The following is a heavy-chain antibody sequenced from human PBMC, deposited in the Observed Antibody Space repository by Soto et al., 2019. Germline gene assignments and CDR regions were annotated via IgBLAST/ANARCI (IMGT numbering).Heavy chain of an antibody. D-gene: IGHD3-9*01. J-gene: IGHJ4*02. CDR3: ATNLDYDILTGYYRSDY. CDR2: ISAYNGNT. Sequence: ASVKVSCKASGYTFTSYGISWVRQAPGQGLEWMGWISAYNGNTNYAQKLQGRVTMTTDTSTSTAYMELRSLRSDDTAVYYCATNLDYDILTGYYRSDYWGQGTLVTVSS. V-gene: IGHV1-18*01. CDR1: GYTFTSYG.